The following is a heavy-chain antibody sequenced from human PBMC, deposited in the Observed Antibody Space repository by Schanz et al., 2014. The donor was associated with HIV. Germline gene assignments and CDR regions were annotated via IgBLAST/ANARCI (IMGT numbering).Heavy chain of an antibody. CDR3: AKRGPYTGRYEYFQQ. CDR1: GFTFSSYA. CDR2: IWYDGNNK. V-gene: IGHV3-33*06. Sequence: QVQLVESGGGVVQPGRSLRLSCTASGFTFSSYAIHWVRQAPGKGLEWVAVIWYDGNNKSYADSVEGRFTISRDNSKNTVYLQMNSLRAEDTALYYCAKRGPYTGRYEYFQQWGQGTLVTVSS. J-gene: IGHJ1*01. D-gene: IGHD1-26*01.